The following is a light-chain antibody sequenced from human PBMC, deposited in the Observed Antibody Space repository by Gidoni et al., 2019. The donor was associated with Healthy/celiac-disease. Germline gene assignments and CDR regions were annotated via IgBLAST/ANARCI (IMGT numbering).Light chain of an antibody. Sequence: YVLTQPPSVSVTPGKTARITCGGNNIGSKSVHWYQQKPGQAPVLVIYDDSNRPSGIPERFSGSNSGNTATLTIGRVEAGDEADYYCQVWDSSSDHYVFGTGTKVTVL. V-gene: IGLV3-21*04. J-gene: IGLJ1*01. CDR3: QVWDSSSDHYV. CDR2: DDS. CDR1: NIGSKS.